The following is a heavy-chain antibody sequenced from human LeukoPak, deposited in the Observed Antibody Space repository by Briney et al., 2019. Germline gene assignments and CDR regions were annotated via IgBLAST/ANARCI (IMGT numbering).Heavy chain of an antibody. CDR3: ARAGYYGSGSYLPDDY. J-gene: IGHJ4*02. D-gene: IGHD3-10*01. CDR2: INPNSGGT. V-gene: IGHV1-2*02. Sequence: ASVKVSCKASGYTFTGYYMHWVRQAPGQGLEWMGWINPNSGGTNYAQKFQGRVTMTRDTSISTAYMELSRLRSDDTAVYYCARAGYYGSGSYLPDDYWGRGTLVTVSS. CDR1: GYTFTGYY.